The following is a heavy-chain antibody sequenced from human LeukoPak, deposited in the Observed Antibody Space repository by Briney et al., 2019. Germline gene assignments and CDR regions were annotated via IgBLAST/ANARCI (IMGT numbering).Heavy chain of an antibody. CDR1: GGSLSPYY. J-gene: IGHJ5*02. CDR2: ISYSGST. V-gene: IGHV4-59*07. D-gene: IGHD3-10*01. CDR3: ARGNVLLWFGELFEGNWFDP. Sequence: SHTLSLTCTVSGGSLSPYYWSWIRQSPGKGLEWIGYISYSGSTNSHPSLKSRVTISVDTSKNQFSLKLSSVTAADTAVYYCARGNVLLWFGELFEGNWFDPWGQGTLVTVSS.